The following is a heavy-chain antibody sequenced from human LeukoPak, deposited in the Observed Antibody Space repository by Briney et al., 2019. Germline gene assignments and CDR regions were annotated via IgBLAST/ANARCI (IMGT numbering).Heavy chain of an antibody. V-gene: IGHV4-31*03. J-gene: IGHJ4*02. CDR2: IYYSGST. CDR1: GGSISSGGYY. D-gene: IGHD3-22*01. CDR3: ARSPTYYDSSGYYFDY. Sequence: SETLSLTCTVSGGSISSGGYYWSWIRQHPGKGLEWIGYIYYSGSTYYNPSLKSRVTISVDTSKNQFSLKLSSVTAADTAVYYRARSPTYYDSSGYYFDYWGQGTLVTVSS.